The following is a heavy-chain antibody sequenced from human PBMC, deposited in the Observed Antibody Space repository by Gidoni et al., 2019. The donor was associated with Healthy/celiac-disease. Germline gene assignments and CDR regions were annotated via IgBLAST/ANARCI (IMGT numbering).Heavy chain of an antibody. Sequence: EVQLLESGGGLVQPGGSLRLSCAASGFTFSSYAMSWVRQAPGKGLEWVSAISGSGGSTYYADSVKGRFTISRDNSKNTLYLQMNSLRAEDTAVYYCAKDGIWWELLGSYYFDYWGQGTLVTVSS. D-gene: IGHD1-26*01. J-gene: IGHJ4*02. V-gene: IGHV3-23*01. CDR1: GFTFSSYA. CDR2: ISGSGGST. CDR3: AKDGIWWELLGSYYFDY.